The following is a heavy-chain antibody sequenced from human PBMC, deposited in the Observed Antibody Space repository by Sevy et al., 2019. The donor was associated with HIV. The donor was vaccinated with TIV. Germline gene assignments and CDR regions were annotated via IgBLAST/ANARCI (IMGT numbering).Heavy chain of an antibody. D-gene: IGHD3-3*01. V-gene: IGHV1-2*06. J-gene: IGHJ4*02. Sequence: ASVKVSCKASGYTFTGYYMHWVRQAPGQGLEWMGRINPNSGGTNYAQKFQGRVTMTRDTSISTAYMELSRLRSDDTAVYYCARDRRITTFGVGNFDYWGQGTLVTVSS. CDR2: INPNSGGT. CDR1: GYTFTGYY. CDR3: ARDRRITTFGVGNFDY.